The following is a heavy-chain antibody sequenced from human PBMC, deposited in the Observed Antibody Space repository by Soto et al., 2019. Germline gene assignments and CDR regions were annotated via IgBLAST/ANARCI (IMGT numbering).Heavy chain of an antibody. J-gene: IGHJ4*02. CDR3: ARDDPLPSDSSGYYPDY. V-gene: IGHV3-48*04. CDR1: GFTFSSYS. Sequence: PGGSLRLSCAASGFTFSSYSMNWVRQAPGKGLEWVSYISSSSSTIYYADSVKGRFTISRDNAKNSLYLQMNSLRAEDTAVYYCARDDPLPSDSSGYYPDYWGQGTLVTVSS. D-gene: IGHD3-22*01. CDR2: ISSSSSTI.